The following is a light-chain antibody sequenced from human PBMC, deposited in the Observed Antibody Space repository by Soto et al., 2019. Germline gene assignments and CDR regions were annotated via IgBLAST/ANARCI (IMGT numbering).Light chain of an antibody. CDR1: SNDVGSYNV. Sequence: QSALTQPASVSGSPGQSITISCSGSSNDVGSYNVVSWYQQRPGKAPKLMIYADNKRPSGVSNRFSGSMSGNTASLTISGLQAEDEADYYCNSYGGSDNYVFGTGTKVTVL. CDR2: ADN. CDR3: NSYGGSDNYV. J-gene: IGLJ1*01. V-gene: IGLV2-23*01.